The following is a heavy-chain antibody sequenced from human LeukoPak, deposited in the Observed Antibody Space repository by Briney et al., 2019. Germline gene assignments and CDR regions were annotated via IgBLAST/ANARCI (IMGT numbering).Heavy chain of an antibody. CDR1: GYTFTNYA. V-gene: IGHV7-4-1*02. CDR3: ARARSGSGSYFRLTPTHYYYYGMDV. J-gene: IGHJ6*02. CDR2: INTNTGNP. D-gene: IGHD3-10*01. Sequence: PWASVKVSCKASGYTFTNYAMNWVRQAPGQGLEWMGWINTNTGNPTYAQGFTGRFVFSLDTSVSTAYLQISSLKAEDTAVYYCARARSGSGSYFRLTPTHYYYYGMDVWGQGTTVTVSS.